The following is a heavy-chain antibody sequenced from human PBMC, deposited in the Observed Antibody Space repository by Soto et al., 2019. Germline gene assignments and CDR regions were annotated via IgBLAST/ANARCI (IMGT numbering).Heavy chain of an antibody. Sequence: EVHLVESGGGLVQPGGSLRLSCVASGFTFSDYWMHWVRQAPGKGLVWVSRIKSDGSSTSYPDSVEGRFTISRDNAKNTLFLQMTSLRAEDSAVYYCVRAVTATPDYWGQGTLVTVSS. J-gene: IGHJ4*02. CDR1: GFTFSDYW. CDR3: VRAVTATPDY. CDR2: IKSDGSST. D-gene: IGHD1-20*01. V-gene: IGHV3-74*01.